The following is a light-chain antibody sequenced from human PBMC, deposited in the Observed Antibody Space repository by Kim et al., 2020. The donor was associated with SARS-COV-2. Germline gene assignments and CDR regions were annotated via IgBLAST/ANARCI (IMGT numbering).Light chain of an antibody. CDR2: DAS. CDR1: QSVGSSY. J-gene: IGKJ2*01. CDR3: HQYGTSPMYT. Sequence: SPGERATLSCRASQSVGSSYLAWYQQKPGQAPRLLIYDASSRATGIPDRFSGSGSGTDFTLTISRLEPEDFAVYYCHQYGTSPMYTFGQGTKLEI. V-gene: IGKV3-20*01.